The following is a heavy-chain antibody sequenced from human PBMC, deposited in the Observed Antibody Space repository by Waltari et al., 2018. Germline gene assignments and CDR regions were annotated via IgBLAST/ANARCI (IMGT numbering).Heavy chain of an antibody. D-gene: IGHD6-13*01. CDR1: GGSFSGYY. V-gene: IGHV4-34*01. J-gene: IGHJ1*01. CDR3: ARGGSWYTAEYFQH. Sequence: QVQLQQWGAGLLKPSETLSLTCAVYGGSFSGYYWSWIRQPPGKGLEWIGEINHSGSTNYNPALKSLVTISVDTSKNQFSLKLSSVTAADTAVYYCARGGSWYTAEYFQHWGQGTLVTVSS. CDR2: INHSGST.